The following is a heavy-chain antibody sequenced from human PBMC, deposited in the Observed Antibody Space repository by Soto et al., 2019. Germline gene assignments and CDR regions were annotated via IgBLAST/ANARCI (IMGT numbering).Heavy chain of an antibody. J-gene: IGHJ6*03. CDR2: INPNSGGT. D-gene: IGHD2-15*01. CDR3: ATSLGVGVAPTPHYYNRAA. CDR1: GYTFTGYY. Sequence: ASVKVSCKASGYTFTGYYMHWVRQAPGQGLEWMGWINPNSGGTNYAQKFQGWVTMTRDTSISTAYMELSRLRSDDTAVYYCATSLGVGVAPTPHYYNRAAGGKGTTVT. V-gene: IGHV1-2*04.